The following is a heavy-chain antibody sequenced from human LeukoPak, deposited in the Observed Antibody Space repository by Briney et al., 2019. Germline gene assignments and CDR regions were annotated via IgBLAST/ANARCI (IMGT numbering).Heavy chain of an antibody. D-gene: IGHD3-10*01. CDR1: DYSISIGYY. CDR2: IYHSGIT. Sequence: PSETPSLTCTVSDYSISIGYYWGWIRQPPGQGLAWIGSIYHSGITYYNPYNPSLKSRVTISVDTSKKQFSLKLSSVTAADTAVYYCARGVDYYGVWGQGTLVTVSS. V-gene: IGHV4-38-2*02. CDR3: ARGVDYYGV. J-gene: IGHJ4*02.